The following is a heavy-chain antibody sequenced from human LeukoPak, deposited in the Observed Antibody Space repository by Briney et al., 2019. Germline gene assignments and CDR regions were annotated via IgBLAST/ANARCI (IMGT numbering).Heavy chain of an antibody. J-gene: IGHJ4*02. CDR2: IYYSGST. Sequence: SETLSLTCTVSGGSISSSSYYWGWIRQPPGKGLEWIGSIYYSGSTYYNPSLKSRVTISVDTSKNQFSLKLSSVTAADTAVYYCARDQEGYFDYWGQGTLVTVSS. CDR3: ARDQEGYFDY. V-gene: IGHV4-39*07. CDR1: GGSISSSSYY.